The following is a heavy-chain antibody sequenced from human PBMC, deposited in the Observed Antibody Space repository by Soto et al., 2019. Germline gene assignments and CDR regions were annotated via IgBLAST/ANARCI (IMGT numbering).Heavy chain of an antibody. CDR3: ARDRYSYGRSLGG. CDR2: IYHSGST. Sequence: QVQLQESGPGLVKPSGTLSLTCAVSGGSISSSNWWSWVRQPPGKGLEWIGEIYHSGSTNYNPSLKSRVTISVDKCKTQFSLQLSSVTAADTALYYCARDRYSYGRSLGGWGQGTLVTVSS. D-gene: IGHD5-18*01. J-gene: IGHJ4*02. CDR1: GGSISSSNW. V-gene: IGHV4-4*02.